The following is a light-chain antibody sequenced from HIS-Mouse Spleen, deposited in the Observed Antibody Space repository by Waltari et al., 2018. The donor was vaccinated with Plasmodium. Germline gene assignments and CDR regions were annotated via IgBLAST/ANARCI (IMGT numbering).Light chain of an antibody. CDR1: SDINVGSYN. Sequence: QPVLTQPPSSSASPGASARLTCTLPSDINVGSYNIYWYQQKPGSPPGYLLYYHSYSDKGQGSGFPSRFSGSKDASANTGILLISGLQSEDEADYYCMIWPSNASGVFGGGTKLTVL. J-gene: IGLJ3*02. CDR2: YHSYSDK. CDR3: MIWPSNASGV. V-gene: IGLV5-37*01.